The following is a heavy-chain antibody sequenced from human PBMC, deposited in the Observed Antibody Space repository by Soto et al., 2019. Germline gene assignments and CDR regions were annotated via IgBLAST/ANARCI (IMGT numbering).Heavy chain of an antibody. Sequence: QVQLQESGPGLVKPSQTLSLNCTVTGGSVSSASYHWSWIRQIPGKGLEWIGHITGSPRYNPSLKTRVTISLVTSRNQFPLAVTSMTAADTAVYYCATLTAGAGGRGYWGQGTLVTVSS. CDR1: GGSVSSASYH. CDR3: ATLTAGAGGRGY. D-gene: IGHD1-26*01. CDR2: ITGSP. V-gene: IGHV4-31*03. J-gene: IGHJ4*02.